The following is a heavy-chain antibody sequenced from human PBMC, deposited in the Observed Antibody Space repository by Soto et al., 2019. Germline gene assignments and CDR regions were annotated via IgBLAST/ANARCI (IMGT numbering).Heavy chain of an antibody. V-gene: IGHV1-2*04. CDR1: GDTLTGYY. CDR2: INPNSGGT. D-gene: IGHD2-15*01. J-gene: IGHJ4*02. CDR3: ARGFVVVVAATDYYFAY. Sequence: GASVKVSSKASGDTLTGYYMHWVGQAPGQGPEWMGWINPNSGGTNYAQKFQGWVTMTRDTSISTAYRELSRLRSDGTAVYYCARGFVVVVAATDYYFAYWGQGTLVTVSS.